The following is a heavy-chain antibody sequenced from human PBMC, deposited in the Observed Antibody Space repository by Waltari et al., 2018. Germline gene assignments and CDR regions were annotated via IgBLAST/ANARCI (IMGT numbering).Heavy chain of an antibody. D-gene: IGHD3-10*01. CDR3: ARRPLRTLYGSGRPPGAFDY. J-gene: IGHJ4*02. Sequence: QVQLQQWGAGLLKPSETLSLTCAVYGGSFSGYSWSWIRQPPGKGLEWSGESNHSGSTNYHPSRKSRVTRAGDTAKNQCSLKLSAATAADTAVYDCARRPLRTLYGSGRPPGAFDYWGQGTLVTVSS. V-gene: IGHV4-34*01. CDR1: GGSFSGYS. CDR2: SNHSGST.